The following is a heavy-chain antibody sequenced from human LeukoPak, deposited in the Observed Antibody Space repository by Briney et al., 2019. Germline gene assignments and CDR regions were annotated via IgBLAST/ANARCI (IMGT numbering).Heavy chain of an antibody. D-gene: IGHD3-22*01. CDR3: ARRHDSSGSLDY. J-gene: IGHJ4*02. CDR2: IYTSGST. V-gene: IGHV4-4*09. Sequence: SETLSLTCTVSGGSISSYYWSWIRQPPGKGLEWIGYIYTSGSTNYNPSIKSRVTISVDTSKNQFSLKLSSVTAADTAVYYCARRHDSSGSLDYWGQGTLATVSS. CDR1: GGSISSYY.